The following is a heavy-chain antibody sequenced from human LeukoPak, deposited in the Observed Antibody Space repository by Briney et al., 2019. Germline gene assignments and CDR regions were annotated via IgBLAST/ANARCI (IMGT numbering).Heavy chain of an antibody. CDR3: ARDPSTIAVAGPGDDY. Sequence: ASVKVSCKSSGYTFTGYYMHWVRQAPGQGLEWMGWINPNSGGTNYAQKFQGRVTMTRDTSISTAYMELSRLRSDDTAVYYCARDPSTIAVAGPGDDYWGQGTLVTVSS. CDR2: INPNSGGT. J-gene: IGHJ4*02. D-gene: IGHD6-19*01. V-gene: IGHV1-2*02. CDR1: GYTFTGYY.